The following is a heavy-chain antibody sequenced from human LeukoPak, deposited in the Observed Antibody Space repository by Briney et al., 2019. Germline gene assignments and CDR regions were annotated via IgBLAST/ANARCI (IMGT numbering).Heavy chain of an antibody. Sequence: PGGSLRLSCAASGFTFSSYGMHWVRQAPGKGLEWVAVISYDGSKKYYADSVKGRFTISRDNSKNTLYLQMNSLRAEDTAVYYCAKDSLGYCSGDSCYGRYYFDYWGQGTLVTVSS. CDR2: ISYDGSKK. CDR3: AKDSLGYCSGDSCYGRYYFDY. V-gene: IGHV3-30*18. D-gene: IGHD2-15*01. CDR1: GFTFSSYG. J-gene: IGHJ4*02.